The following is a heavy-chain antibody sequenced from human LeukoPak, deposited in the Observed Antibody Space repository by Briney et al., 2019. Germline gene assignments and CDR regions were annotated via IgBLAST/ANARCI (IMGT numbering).Heavy chain of an antibody. J-gene: IGHJ4*02. CDR3: AGQNIPTPHDY. D-gene: IGHD2-2*02. CDR2: FSHSGST. CDR1: GGSINSGGYD. V-gene: IGHV4-30-2*01. Sequence: PSETLSLTCTVSGGSINSGGYDWTWIRQPPGEGLEWIAYFSHSGSTFYNPSLKSRVTISLDTSKNQFSLNLRSVTAADTAVYYCAGQNIPTPHDYWGQGTQVTVSS.